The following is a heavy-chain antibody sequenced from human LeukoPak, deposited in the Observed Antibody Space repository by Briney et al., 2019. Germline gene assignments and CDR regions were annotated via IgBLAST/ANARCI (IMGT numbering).Heavy chain of an antibody. Sequence: PSETLSLTCTVSGGSISSYYWGWIRQPPGKGLEWIGYICYSGSTNYNPSLKSRVTISVDTSKNQFSLKLSSVTAADTAVYYCARKYCSGGSCYSFWFDPWGQGTLVTVFS. CDR1: GGSISSYY. J-gene: IGHJ5*02. CDR2: ICYSGST. CDR3: ARKYCSGGSCYSFWFDP. V-gene: IGHV4-59*08. D-gene: IGHD2-15*01.